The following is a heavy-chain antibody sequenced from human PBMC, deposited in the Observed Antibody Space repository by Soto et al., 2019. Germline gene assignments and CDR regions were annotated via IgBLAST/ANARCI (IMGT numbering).Heavy chain of an antibody. CDR2: INPNSGGT. J-gene: IGHJ6*03. CDR1: GYTFTGYY. D-gene: IGHD3-3*01. V-gene: IGHV1-2*04. Sequence: ASVKVSCKASGYTFTGYYMHWVRQAPGQGLEWMGWINPNSGGTNYAQKFQGWVTMTRDTSISTAYMELSRLRSDDMAVYYCARGKNFGENYYYYYMDVWGKGTTVTVSS. CDR3: ARGKNFGENYYYYYMDV.